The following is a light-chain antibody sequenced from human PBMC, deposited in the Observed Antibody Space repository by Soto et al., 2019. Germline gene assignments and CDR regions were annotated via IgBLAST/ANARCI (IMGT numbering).Light chain of an antibody. Sequence: EIVMTQSPATLSVSPGERASLSCRASQSVNSNLAWYQQKPGQAPRLLIYGASTRATGIPARFSGSGSGTEFTLTISSLQSEDFGVYYCQHRRTFGQGTKVEIK. V-gene: IGKV3-15*01. CDR3: QHRRT. CDR1: QSVNSN. CDR2: GAS. J-gene: IGKJ1*01.